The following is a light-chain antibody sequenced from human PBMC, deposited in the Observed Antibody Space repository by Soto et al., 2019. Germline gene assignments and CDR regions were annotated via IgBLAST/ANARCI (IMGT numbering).Light chain of an antibody. Sequence: QSVLTQPASVSGSPGQSITISCTGTSSDVGGYNYVSWYQQHPGKAPKLMIYEVSNRPSGVSNRFSGSKSGNTASLTISGLQAEDEADYYCTSYTSSITYVFGTGTKLTDL. CDR3: TSYTSSITYV. J-gene: IGLJ1*01. V-gene: IGLV2-14*01. CDR2: EVS. CDR1: SSDVGGYNY.